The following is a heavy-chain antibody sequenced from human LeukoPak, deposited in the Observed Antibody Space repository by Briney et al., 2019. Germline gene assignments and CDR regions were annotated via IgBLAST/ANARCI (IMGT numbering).Heavy chain of an antibody. Sequence: SETLSLTCTVSGGSISSGSYYWSWIRQPAGKGLEWIGRIYTSGSTNYNPSLKSRVTISVDTSKNQFSLKLSSVTAAGTAVYYCARDHDAFDIWGQGTMVTVSS. CDR2: IYTSGST. V-gene: IGHV4-61*02. J-gene: IGHJ3*02. CDR1: GGSISSGSYY. CDR3: ARDHDAFDI.